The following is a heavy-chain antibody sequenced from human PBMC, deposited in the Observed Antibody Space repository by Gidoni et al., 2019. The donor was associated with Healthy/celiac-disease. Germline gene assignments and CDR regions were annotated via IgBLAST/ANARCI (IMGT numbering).Heavy chain of an antibody. CDR2: ST. J-gene: IGHJ6*02. CDR3: ARAAVSQYGMDV. V-gene: IGHV4-59*01. Sequence: STNYNPSLKSRVTISVDTSKNQFSLKLSSVTDADTAVYYCARAAVSQYGMDVWGQGTTVTVSS.